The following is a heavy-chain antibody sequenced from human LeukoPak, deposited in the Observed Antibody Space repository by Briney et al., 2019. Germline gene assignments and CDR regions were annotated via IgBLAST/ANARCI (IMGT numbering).Heavy chain of an antibody. CDR2: IYYSGST. Sequence: SQTLSLTCTVSGGSISSGGYYWSWIRQHPGKGLEWIGYIYYSGSTYYNPSLESRVTISVDTSKNQFSLKLSSVTAADTAVYYCARTRRSSGYSDYWGQGTLVTVSS. J-gene: IGHJ4*02. CDR3: ARTRRSSGYSDY. CDR1: GGSISSGGYY. V-gene: IGHV4-31*03. D-gene: IGHD3-22*01.